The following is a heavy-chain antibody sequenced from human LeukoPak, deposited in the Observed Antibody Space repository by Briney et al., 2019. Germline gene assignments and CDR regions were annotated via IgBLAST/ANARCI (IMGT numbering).Heavy chain of an antibody. CDR1: GFTFSSYA. CDR2: ISYDGSNK. CDR3: ARDPDNSLFAPLNY. V-gene: IGHV3-30-3*01. J-gene: IGHJ4*02. D-gene: IGHD5-24*01. Sequence: PGGSLRLSCAASGFTFSSYAMHWVRQAPGKGLEWVAVISYDGSNKYYADSVKGRFTISRDNSKNTLYLQMNSLRAEDTAVYYCARDPDNSLFAPLNYWGQGTLVTVSS.